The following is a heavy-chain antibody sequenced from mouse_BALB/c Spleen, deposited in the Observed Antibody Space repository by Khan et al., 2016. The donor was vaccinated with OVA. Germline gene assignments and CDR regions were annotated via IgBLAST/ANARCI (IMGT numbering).Heavy chain of an antibody. V-gene: IGHV2-6-7*01. Sequence: QMQLEESGPGLVAPSQSLSIICTVSGFSLTGYGVNWVRQPPGKGLEWLGMVWGDGSTDYNSAIKSRLSISKDNSKRQVFIIMNSLQTDDTARYYCARAYYGNYREARDYWGQGTSVTVSS. CDR3: ARAYYGNYREARDY. CDR2: VWGDGST. J-gene: IGHJ4*01. CDR1: GFSLTGYG. D-gene: IGHD2-10*01.